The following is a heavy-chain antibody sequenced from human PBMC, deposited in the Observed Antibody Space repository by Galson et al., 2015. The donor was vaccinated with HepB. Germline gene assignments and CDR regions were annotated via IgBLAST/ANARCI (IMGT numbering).Heavy chain of an antibody. V-gene: IGHV3-21*01. Sequence: LRLSCAASGFTFSTYSMNWIRQAPGKGLEWISSITNSGAYIHYADSVRGRFTVSRDNAKNSLYLQMNSLRAEDTAVYYCARALVVIDHWYFDLWGRGTLVTVSS. CDR1: GFTFSTYS. CDR2: ITNSGAYI. J-gene: IGHJ2*01. D-gene: IGHD3-22*01. CDR3: ARALVVIDHWYFDL.